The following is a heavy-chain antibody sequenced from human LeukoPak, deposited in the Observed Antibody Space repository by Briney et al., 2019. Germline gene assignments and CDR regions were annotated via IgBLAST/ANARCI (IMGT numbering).Heavy chain of an antibody. CDR1: GGSIITNDYW. D-gene: IGHD1-1*01. V-gene: IGHV4-39*01. CDR2: IDHAGTT. CDR3: ARGSTNWNYFDY. J-gene: IGHJ4*02. Sequence: PSETLSLTCVVSGGSIITNDYWWGWIRQPPGKGLEWIGTIDHAGTTFYNVSLKSRVTISVDTPNNQFSLRLNSVGAADTAVYYCARGSTNWNYFDYWGQGTLVTVSS.